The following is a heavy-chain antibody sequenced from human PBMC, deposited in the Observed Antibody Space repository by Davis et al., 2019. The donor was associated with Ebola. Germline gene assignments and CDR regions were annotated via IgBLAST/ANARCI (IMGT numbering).Heavy chain of an antibody. D-gene: IGHD3-10*01. V-gene: IGHV4-34*01. J-gene: IGHJ4*02. CDR3: ARGLYGRRLRF. CDR1: GGPFSGYY. CDR2: IDHSGST. Sequence: SETLSLTCAVYGGPFSGYYWSWIRQPPGKGLEWIGEIDHSGSTKYNPSLKSRVTISVDSSTNHLSLRLTSVTAADTAVYYCARGLYGRRLRFWGQGTLVTVSS.